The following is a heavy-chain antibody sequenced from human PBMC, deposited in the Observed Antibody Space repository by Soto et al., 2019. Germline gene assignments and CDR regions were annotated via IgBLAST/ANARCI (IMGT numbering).Heavy chain of an antibody. CDR2: ISYDGSNK. D-gene: IGHD6-13*01. CDR3: ARPHLSSSWYGEFDP. J-gene: IGHJ5*02. CDR1: GFTFSNYA. V-gene: IGHV3-30-3*01. Sequence: PGGSLRLSCAASGFTFSNYAMHWVRQAPGKGLEWVAIISYDGSNKYYADSVKGRFTISRDNSKNTLYLQMNSLRADDTAVYYCARPHLSSSWYGEFDPWGQGTLVTVSS.